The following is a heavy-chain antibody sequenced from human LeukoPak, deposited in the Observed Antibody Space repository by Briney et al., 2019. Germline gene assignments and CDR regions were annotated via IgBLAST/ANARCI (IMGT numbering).Heavy chain of an antibody. CDR3: ARHGLHFDWFREDSDY. CDR1: GYSFTSYW. V-gene: IGHV5-10-1*01. CDR2: IDPSDSYT. Sequence: GESLKISCKGSGYSFTSYWISWVRQMPGKGLEWMGRIDPSDSYTNYSPSFQGHVTISADKSISTAYLQWSSLKASDTAMYYCARHGLHFDWFREDSDYWGQGTLVTVSS. D-gene: IGHD3-9*01. J-gene: IGHJ4*02.